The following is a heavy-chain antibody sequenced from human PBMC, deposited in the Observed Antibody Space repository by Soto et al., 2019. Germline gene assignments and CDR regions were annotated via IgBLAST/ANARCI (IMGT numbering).Heavy chain of an antibody. CDR3: ARQRLEGNYVDF. Sequence: EVQLVESGGGLVQPGGSLRLSCAASGFTVSGNYMTWVRQAPGKGLEWVSVIYSGGRTYYADSVKGRFTISRDNSKNTLYLQMNSLRAEDTAVYFCARQRLEGNYVDFWGQGTLVTLSS. CDR1: GFTVSGNY. V-gene: IGHV3-66*04. D-gene: IGHD5-12*01. J-gene: IGHJ4*02. CDR2: IYSGGRT.